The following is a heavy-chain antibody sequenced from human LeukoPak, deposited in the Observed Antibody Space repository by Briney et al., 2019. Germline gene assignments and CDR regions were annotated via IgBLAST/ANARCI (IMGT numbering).Heavy chain of an antibody. V-gene: IGHV3-30*18. J-gene: IGHJ4*02. Sequence: GGSLRLSCAASGFTFSSYGMHWDRQAPGKGLEWVAVISYDGSNKYYADSVKGRFTISRDNSKNTLYLQMNSLRAEDTAVYYCAKEWPTTVILYYFDYWGQGTLVTVSS. CDR3: AKEWPTTVILYYFDY. D-gene: IGHD4-11*01. CDR1: GFTFSSYG. CDR2: ISYDGSNK.